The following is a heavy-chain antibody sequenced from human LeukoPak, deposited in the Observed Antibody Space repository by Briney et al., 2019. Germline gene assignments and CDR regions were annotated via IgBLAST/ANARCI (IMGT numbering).Heavy chain of an antibody. V-gene: IGHV4-59*01. CDR2: INYSGST. CDR3: ARGSDSSTLNWFDP. D-gene: IGHD6-13*01. J-gene: IGHJ5*02. CDR1: GSSISSNY. Sequence: PSETLSLTCSVSGSSISSNYWSWIRQPPGKGLEWIGYINYSGSTNYNPSLKSRVTISVDTSKNRFSLKVTSVTAADTGVYYCARGSDSSTLNWFDPWGQGTLVTVSS.